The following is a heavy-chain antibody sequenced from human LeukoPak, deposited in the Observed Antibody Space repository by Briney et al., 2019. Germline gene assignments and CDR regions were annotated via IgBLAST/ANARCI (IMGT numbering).Heavy chain of an antibody. J-gene: IGHJ6*03. CDR2: TYYRSKWYN. Sequence: SQTLSLTCAISGDSVSSNSAAWNWIRQSPSRGLEWLGRTYYRSKWYNDYAVSVKSRITINPDTSKNQFSLQLNSVTPEDTAAYYCARETRGVKGPYYYMDVWGKGTTVTVSS. V-gene: IGHV6-1*01. CDR3: ARETRGVKGPYYYMDV. D-gene: IGHD3-10*01. CDR1: GDSVSSNSAA.